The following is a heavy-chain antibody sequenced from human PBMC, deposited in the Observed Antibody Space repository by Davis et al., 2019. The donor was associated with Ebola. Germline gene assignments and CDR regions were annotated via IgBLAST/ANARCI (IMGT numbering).Heavy chain of an antibody. V-gene: IGHV1-8*02. D-gene: IGHD1-26*01. CDR3: ARMYSGSPEGGDY. J-gene: IGHJ4*02. Sequence: AASVKVSCKASGYTFTSYAMNWVRQATGQGLEWMGWMNPNSGNTGYAQKFQGRVTMTEDTSTDTAYMELSSLRSEDTAVYYCARMYSGSPEGGDYWGQGTLVIVSS. CDR1: GYTFTSYA. CDR2: MNPNSGNT.